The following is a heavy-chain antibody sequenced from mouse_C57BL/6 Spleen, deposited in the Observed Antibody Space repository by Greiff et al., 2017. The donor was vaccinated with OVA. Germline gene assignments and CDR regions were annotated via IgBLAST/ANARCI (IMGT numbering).Heavy chain of an antibody. CDR2: INPSSGYT. Sequence: QVQLQQSGAELAKPGASVKLSCKASGYTFTSYWLHWVKQRPGQGLEWIGYINPSSGYTKYNQKFKDKATLTADKSSSTAYMQLSSLTYEDSAVYYCAREKDGSSYYFDYWGQGTTLTVSS. J-gene: IGHJ2*01. V-gene: IGHV1-7*01. CDR1: GYTFTSYW. CDR3: AREKDGSSYYFDY. D-gene: IGHD1-1*01.